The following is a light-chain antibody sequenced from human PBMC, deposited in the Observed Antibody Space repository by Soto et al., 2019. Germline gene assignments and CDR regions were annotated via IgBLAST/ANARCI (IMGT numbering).Light chain of an antibody. V-gene: IGLV2-23*02. CDR2: EVN. Sequence: QSALTQPASVSGSPGQSITISCTGTSADIGIYNLVSWYQQHPGKAPKLMICEVNTRPSGVSDRFSGSKSGNTASLTISGLQAEDEAVYYCCSYAVTVADVFGTGTKLTAL. CDR1: SADIGIYNL. CDR3: CSYAVTVADV. J-gene: IGLJ1*01.